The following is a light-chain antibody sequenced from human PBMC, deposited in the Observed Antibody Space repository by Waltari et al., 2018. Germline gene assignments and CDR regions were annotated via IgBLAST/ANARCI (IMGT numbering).Light chain of an antibody. V-gene: IGKV3-15*01. CDR2: GAS. J-gene: IGKJ4*01. CDR3: QHYNEHPLT. CDR1: QSVSTN. Sequence: EIVMTQSPATLSVSPGERATLPCRASQSVSTNLAWYQQKPGQAPRLRIFGASTRVTGIPARFSGSGSGTDFTLAISGLQSEDFALYYCQHYNEHPLTFGGGTKVEIK.